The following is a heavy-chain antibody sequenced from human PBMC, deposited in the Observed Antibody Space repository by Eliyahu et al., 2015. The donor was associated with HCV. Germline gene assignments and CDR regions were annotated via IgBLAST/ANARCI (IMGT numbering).Heavy chain of an antibody. Sequence: QVQLQESGPGLVKPSETLSLTCAVSGYSISXGYYWGWIRQPPGKGLEWIGSIYHSGSTYYNPSLKSRVTISVDTSKNQFSLKLSSVTAADTAVYYCARDLETMVQGAPTLFDYWGQGTLVTVSS. CDR2: IYHSGST. D-gene: IGHD3-10*01. V-gene: IGHV4-38-2*02. CDR1: GYSISXGYY. CDR3: ARDLETMVQGAPTLFDY. J-gene: IGHJ4*02.